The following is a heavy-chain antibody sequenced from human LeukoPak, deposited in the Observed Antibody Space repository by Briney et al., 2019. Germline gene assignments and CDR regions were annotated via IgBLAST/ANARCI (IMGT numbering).Heavy chain of an antibody. D-gene: IGHD1-26*01. CDR3: ARGATTAFHFDY. V-gene: IGHV4-38-2*01. J-gene: IGHJ4*02. CDR1: GYSISSGYY. Sequence: MASETLSLTCAVSGYSISSGYYWGWIRQPPGKGLEWIGTIYRSGSTYYNNPSLKSRVTISVDTSKNQSSLELSAVTAADTAVYYCARGATTAFHFDYWGQGTLVTVSS. CDR2: IYRSGST.